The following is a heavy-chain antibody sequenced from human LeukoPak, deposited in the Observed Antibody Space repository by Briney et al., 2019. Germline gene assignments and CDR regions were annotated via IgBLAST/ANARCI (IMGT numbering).Heavy chain of an antibody. CDR3: ARDRRAYYDFWSGHFDY. CDR2: ISYDGSNK. CDR1: GFTFSSYG. J-gene: IGHJ4*02. Sequence: GGSLRLSCAASGFTFSSYGMHWVRQAPGKGLEWVAVISYDGSNKYYADSVKGRFTISRDNSKNTLYLQMNSLRAEDTAVYYCARDRRAYYDFWSGHFDYWGQGTLVTVSS. D-gene: IGHD3-3*01. V-gene: IGHV3-30*03.